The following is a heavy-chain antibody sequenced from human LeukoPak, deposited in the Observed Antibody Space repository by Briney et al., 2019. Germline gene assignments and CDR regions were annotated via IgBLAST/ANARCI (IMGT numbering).Heavy chain of an antibody. CDR1: GFTLRNYW. CDR3: ARYSSSTGGASYYLDY. V-gene: IGHV3-74*01. D-gene: IGHD6-6*01. CDR2: ISGDGSVT. Sequence: PGGSLRLSCTASGFTLRNYWMHWVRQVPGKRLVWFSRISGDGSVTNYADSVQGRFTISRDNAKNTLYLQIDSLRSEDTAVYYCARYSSSTGGASYYLDYWGHGTLVTVSS. J-gene: IGHJ4*01.